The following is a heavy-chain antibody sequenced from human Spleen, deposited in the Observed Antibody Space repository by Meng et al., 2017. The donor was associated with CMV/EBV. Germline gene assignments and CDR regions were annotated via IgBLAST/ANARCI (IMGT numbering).Heavy chain of an antibody. V-gene: IGHV4-34*01. Sequence: SETLSLTCDVHGGSLSDHYWNWIRQSPGKGLEWIGEINHSGSTNYNPSLKSRVTISVDTSKKQIPLKLSSVTAADTAVYYCARGRGLGDYWGQGTLVTVSS. CDR3: ARGRGLGDY. J-gene: IGHJ4*02. CDR2: INHSGST. D-gene: IGHD3-16*01. CDR1: GGSLSDHY.